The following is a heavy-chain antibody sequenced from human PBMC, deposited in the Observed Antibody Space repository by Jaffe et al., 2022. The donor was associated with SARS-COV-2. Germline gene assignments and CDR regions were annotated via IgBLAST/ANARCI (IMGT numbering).Heavy chain of an antibody. D-gene: IGHD4-4*01. Sequence: EVQLVESGGGLVKPGGSLRLSCAASGFTFSSFSMNWVRQAPGKGLEWVSSIGSISRYIYYADSVKGRFTISRDNTKNSLYLQMNSLRVEDTAVYYCAREMGGRYSIDIWGQGTMVTVSS. J-gene: IGHJ3*02. V-gene: IGHV3-21*01. CDR2: IGSISRYI. CDR1: GFTFSSFS. CDR3: AREMGGRYSIDI.